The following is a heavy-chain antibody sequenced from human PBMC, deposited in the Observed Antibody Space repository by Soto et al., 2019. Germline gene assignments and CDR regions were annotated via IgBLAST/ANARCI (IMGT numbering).Heavy chain of an antibody. D-gene: IGHD7-27*01. Sequence: QMQLLQSGAEVKKTGSSVKISCKTSGWIFTFKYLHWVRQAPGQGLEWLGWITPYNGNVKYAQHFQDRISLTRDNSLTPLFLELRNLRSEDTGLYYCARSATSGDQHFIDSWGQGTLATVSS. CDR1: GWIFTFKY. CDR2: ITPYNGNV. J-gene: IGHJ4*02. V-gene: IGHV1-45*02. CDR3: ARSATSGDQHFIDS.